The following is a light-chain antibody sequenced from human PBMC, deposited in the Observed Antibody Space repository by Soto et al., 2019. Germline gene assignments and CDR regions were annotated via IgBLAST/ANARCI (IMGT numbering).Light chain of an antibody. CDR2: GAS. CDR3: QHYGT. J-gene: IGKJ1*01. CDR1: QSVSSN. Sequence: DMGITQPPATLSVCPWERATLSCRASQSVSSNLAWYQQKPGQAPRLLIYGASNRATGIPDRFSGSGSGTDFTLTISRLEPEDFAVYFCQHYGTFGQGTKVDIK. V-gene: IGKV3-20*01.